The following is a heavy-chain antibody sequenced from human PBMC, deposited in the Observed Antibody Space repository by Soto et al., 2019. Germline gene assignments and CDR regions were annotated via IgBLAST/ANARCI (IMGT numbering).Heavy chain of an antibody. CDR3: ARGKRSGVGNKKTRGHGCFDP. J-gene: IGHJ5*02. Sequence: QVQLQQWGAGLLKPSETLSLTCAVYGGSFSGYYWSWIRQPPGKGLEWIGEINHSGSTNYNPSLKSPVTISEDTPKTQFSVRLSAGTAANTAVYSCARGKRSGVGNKKTRGHGCFDPWGRGTLVTVSS. CDR1: GGSFSGYY. CDR2: INHSGST. D-gene: IGHD3-10*01. V-gene: IGHV4-34*01.